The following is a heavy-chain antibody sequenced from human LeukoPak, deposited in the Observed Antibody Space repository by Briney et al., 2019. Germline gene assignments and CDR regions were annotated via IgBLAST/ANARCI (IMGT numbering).Heavy chain of an antibody. V-gene: IGHV3-64*01. CDR3: AKDVDTAMDDNIDKNNWFDP. J-gene: IGHJ5*02. Sequence: PGGSLRLSCAASGFTFSSYAMHWVRQAPGKGLEYVSAISSNGGSTYYANSVKGRFTISRDNSKNTLYLQMNSLRAEDTAVYYCAKDVDTAMDDNIDKNNWFDPWGQGTRVTVSS. CDR1: GFTFSSYA. D-gene: IGHD5-18*01. CDR2: ISSNGGST.